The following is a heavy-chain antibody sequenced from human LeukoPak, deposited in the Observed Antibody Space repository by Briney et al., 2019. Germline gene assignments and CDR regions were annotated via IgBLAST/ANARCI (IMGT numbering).Heavy chain of an antibody. D-gene: IGHD2-2*01. CDR1: GGSFSGYY. J-gene: IGHJ5*02. V-gene: IGHV4-34*01. CDR2: INHSGST. CDR3: ARVNGPGYCSSTSCYGGWFDP. Sequence: SETLSLTCAVYGGSFSGYYWSWIRQPPGKGLEWIGEINHSGSTNYNPSLKSRVTISVDTSKNQFSRKLSSVTAADTAVYYCARVNGPGYCSSTSCYGGWFDPWGQGTLVTVSS.